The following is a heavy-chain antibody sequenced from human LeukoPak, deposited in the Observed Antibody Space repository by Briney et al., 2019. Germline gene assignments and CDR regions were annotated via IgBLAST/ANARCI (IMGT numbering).Heavy chain of an antibody. Sequence: SETLSLTCTVSGGSISSYYWSRIRQPPGKGLEWIGYIYYSGSTNYNPSLKSRVTISVDTSKNQFSLKLSSVTAADTAVYYCARSRGGQWLAKGYYFDYWGQGTLVTVSS. CDR2: IYYSGST. D-gene: IGHD6-19*01. V-gene: IGHV4-59*01. J-gene: IGHJ4*02. CDR3: ARSRGGQWLAKGYYFDY. CDR1: GGSISSYY.